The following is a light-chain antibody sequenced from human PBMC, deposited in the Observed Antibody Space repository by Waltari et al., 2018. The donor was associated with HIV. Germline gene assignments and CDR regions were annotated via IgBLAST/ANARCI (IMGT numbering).Light chain of an antibody. V-gene: IGKV3-15*01. J-gene: IGKJ1*01. CDR3: QQRTSWPPWT. CDR2: GAS. CDR1: QSVSSN. Sequence: EIVMTQSPATLSVSPGERATLSCRASQSVSSNLAWYQQKPGQAPRLLIYGASTRATGIPARFSGSGSGTEVTLTISSLEPEDFAVYYCQQRTSWPPWTFGQGTKVEIK.